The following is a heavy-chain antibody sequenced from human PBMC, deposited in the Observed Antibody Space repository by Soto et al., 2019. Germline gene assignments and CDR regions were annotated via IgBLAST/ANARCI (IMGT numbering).Heavy chain of an antibody. J-gene: IGHJ4*02. V-gene: IGHV3-30*03. CDR2: ISYDGSNK. CDR3: TTDTRHGGNSPHLDY. D-gene: IGHD2-21*01. Sequence: SCAASGFTFSNYCIHCVRQAPGKGLEWVAVISYDGSNKYYSDSVKGRFTISRDNSNNTLYVQMNSLKTEDTAVYYCTTDTRHGGNSPHLDYWGQGTLVTVSS. CDR1: GFTFSNYC.